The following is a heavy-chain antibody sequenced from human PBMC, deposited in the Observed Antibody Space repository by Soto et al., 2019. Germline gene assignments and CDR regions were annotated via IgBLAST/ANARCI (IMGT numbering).Heavy chain of an antibody. D-gene: IGHD3-3*01. J-gene: IGHJ6*02. V-gene: IGHV4-59*01. CDR2: IYYSGST. CDR1: GGSISSYY. CDR3: ARANSYDFWSGSYYYYYGMDV. Sequence: PSETLSLTCTVSGGSISSYYWSWIRQPPGKGLEWIGYIYYSGSTNYNPSLKSRVTISVDTSKNQFSLKLSSVTAADTAVYYCARANSYDFWSGSYYYYYGMDVWGQGTTVTVSS.